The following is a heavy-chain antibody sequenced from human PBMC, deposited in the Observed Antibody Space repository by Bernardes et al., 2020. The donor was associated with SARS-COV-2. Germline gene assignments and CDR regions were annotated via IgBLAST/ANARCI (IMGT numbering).Heavy chain of an antibody. CDR2: IYSSGNS. CDR1: GGSISSSNYY. D-gene: IGHD3-3*01. CDR3: TRGVEISGEVVLYYFGLDV. Sequence: SETLSLTCTVSGGSISSSNYYWGWIRQAPGKGLEWIGSIYSSGNSYYSPSLQSRVTESVDTSRNQFSLRLSFVTAADTAVYYCTRGVEISGEVVLYYFGLDVWGQGITVTVSS. V-gene: IGHV4-39*01. J-gene: IGHJ6*02.